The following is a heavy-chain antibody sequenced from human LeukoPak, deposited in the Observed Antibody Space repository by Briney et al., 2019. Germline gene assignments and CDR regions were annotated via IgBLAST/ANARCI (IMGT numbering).Heavy chain of an antibody. Sequence: PGGSLRLSCAASGFTFSNAWMSWVRQAPGKGLEWVGRIKSKTDGGTTDYAAPVKGRFTITRDDSKNTLYLQMNSLKTEDTAVYYCTTDTICSGGSCYLFDYWGQGTLVTVSS. CDR3: TTDTICSGGSCYLFDY. CDR2: IKSKTDGGTT. CDR1: GFTFSNAW. V-gene: IGHV3-15*01. D-gene: IGHD2-15*01. J-gene: IGHJ4*02.